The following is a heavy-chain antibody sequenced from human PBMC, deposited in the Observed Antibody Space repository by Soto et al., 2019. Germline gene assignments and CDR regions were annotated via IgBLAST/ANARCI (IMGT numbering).Heavy chain of an antibody. CDR1: GFTVSSNY. Sequence: GGSLRLSCAASGFTVSSNYMSWVRQAPGKGLEWVSVIYSGGSTYYADSVKGRFTISRDNSKNTLYLQLNSLRAEDKAVYYCKREGKQGSTGYGVNYYNPVMDDGDQGTTVTVSS. CDR2: IYSGGST. CDR3: KREGKQGSTGYGVNYYNPVMDD. J-gene: IGHJ6*02. V-gene: IGHV3-53*01. D-gene: IGHD6-13*01.